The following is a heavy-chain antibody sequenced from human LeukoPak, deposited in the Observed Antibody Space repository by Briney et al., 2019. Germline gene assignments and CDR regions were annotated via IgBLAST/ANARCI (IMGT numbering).Heavy chain of an antibody. D-gene: IGHD2-2*01. Sequence: ASVKVSCKASGYTFTGYYMHWVRQAPGQGLEWMGWINPNSGGTNYAQKFQGWVTMTRDTSISTAYMELSRLRSDDTAVYYCARAGSWLNIVVVPAADAFDIWGQGTMVTVSS. CDR3: ARAGSWLNIVVVPAADAFDI. CDR1: GYTFTGYY. J-gene: IGHJ3*02. V-gene: IGHV1-2*04. CDR2: INPNSGGT.